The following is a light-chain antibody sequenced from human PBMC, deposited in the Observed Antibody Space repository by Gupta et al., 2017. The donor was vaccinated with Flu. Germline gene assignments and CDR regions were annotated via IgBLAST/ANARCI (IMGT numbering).Light chain of an antibody. Sequence: SSELPQPPSVSVSPGQTARSTCSGDALAKQYAYWYQQKPGQAPVLVIYKESERPPGIPERFSGSSSGTTVTLTISGVQAEDEADYYCQSADSSGTYVVFGGGTKLTVL. V-gene: IGLV3-25*02. CDR2: KES. CDR3: QSADSSGTYVV. CDR1: ALAKQY. J-gene: IGLJ2*01.